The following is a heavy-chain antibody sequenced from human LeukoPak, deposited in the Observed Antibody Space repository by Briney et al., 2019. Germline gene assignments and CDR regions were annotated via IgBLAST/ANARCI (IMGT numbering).Heavy chain of an antibody. Sequence: SETLSLTCTVSGYSISSGYYWGWIRQPPGKGLEWIGSIYDSGSTSYNPSLKSRVTISGDTSKNQFSLKLSSVTAADTAVYYCARDWGVSARPGYMDVWGKGTTVTVSS. V-gene: IGHV4-38-2*02. J-gene: IGHJ6*03. D-gene: IGHD6-6*01. CDR2: IYDSGST. CDR1: GYSISSGYY. CDR3: ARDWGVSARPGYMDV.